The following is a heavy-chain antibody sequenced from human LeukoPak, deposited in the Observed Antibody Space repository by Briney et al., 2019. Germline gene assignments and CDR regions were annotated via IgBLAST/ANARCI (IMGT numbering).Heavy chain of an antibody. CDR1: GYTFTKNA. V-gene: IGHV1-18*01. CDR3: ARDRDYGEEPFDY. D-gene: IGHD4-17*01. CDR2: VSTYNGDT. Sequence: ASVKVSCKASGYTFTKNAMNWVRQAPGQGLEWMGWVSTYNGDTKYAQNFQDRVTMTRDTSTTTAYMELRGLRSDDTAVYYCARDRDYGEEPFDYWGQGTLVTVSS. J-gene: IGHJ4*02.